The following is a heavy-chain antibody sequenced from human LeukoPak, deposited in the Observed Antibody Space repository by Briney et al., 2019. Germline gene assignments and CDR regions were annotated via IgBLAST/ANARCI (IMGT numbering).Heavy chain of an antibody. CDR3: VKGRCSGSSCYGGDY. V-gene: IGHV3-64D*06. J-gene: IGHJ4*02. Sequence: PGGSLRLSCSASGFTFSSYAMNWVRQAPGKGLEYVSAITSNGGSTYYADSVKGRFTISRDNSKNTLYLQMSSLRAEDTAVYYCVKGRCSGSSCYGGDYWGQGILVTVSS. CDR1: GFTFSSYA. CDR2: ITSNGGST. D-gene: IGHD2-2*01.